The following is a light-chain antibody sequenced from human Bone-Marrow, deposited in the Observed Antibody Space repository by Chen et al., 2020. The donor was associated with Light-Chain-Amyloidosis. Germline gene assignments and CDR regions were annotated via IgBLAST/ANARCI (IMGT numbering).Light chain of an antibody. CDR1: QTISSNY. CDR2: GSS. CDR3: QQYGTSPLT. V-gene: IGKV3-20*01. Sequence: EIVLTQSPVTLSLSPGEGANLSCRASQTISSNYLTWYQQKFGQAPRLLIYGSSSRATGIPDRFTGSGSGTDFTLTINRLEPEDFAMYYCQQYGTSPLTFGGGTKVDIK. J-gene: IGKJ4*01.